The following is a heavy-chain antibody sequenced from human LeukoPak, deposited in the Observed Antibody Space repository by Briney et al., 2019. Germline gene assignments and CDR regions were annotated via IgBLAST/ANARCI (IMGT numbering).Heavy chain of an antibody. CDR1: GYSISSGYY. CDR3: ASGRENSSGWTYAFDI. J-gene: IGHJ3*02. Sequence: PSETLSLTCTVSGYSISSGYYWAWVRQPPGKGLEWIGSIYHSGSTYYNPSLKSRVTISVDTSKNQFSLKLSSVTAADTAVYYCASGRENSSGWTYAFDIWGQGTMVTVSS. V-gene: IGHV4-38-2*02. CDR2: IYHSGST. D-gene: IGHD6-19*01.